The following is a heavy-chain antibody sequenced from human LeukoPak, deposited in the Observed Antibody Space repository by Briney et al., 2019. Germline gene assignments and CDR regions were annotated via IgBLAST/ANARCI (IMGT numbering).Heavy chain of an antibody. CDR2: IYYSGST. CDR1: GVSISSSSYY. Sequence: SETLSLTCTVSGVSISSSSYYWGWIRQPPGKGLEWIGSIYYSGSTYYNPSLKSRVTISVDTSKNQFSLKLSSVTAADTAVYYCARAVGAQAYWGQGTLVTVSS. CDR3: ARAVGAQAY. J-gene: IGHJ4*02. D-gene: IGHD1-26*01. V-gene: IGHV4-39*07.